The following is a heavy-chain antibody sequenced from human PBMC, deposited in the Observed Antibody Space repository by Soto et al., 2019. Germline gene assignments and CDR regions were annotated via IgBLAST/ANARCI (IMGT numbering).Heavy chain of an antibody. CDR3: ARGMGDYVWGSYREICGY. D-gene: IGHD3-16*02. V-gene: IGHV1-69*01. Sequence: QVQLVQSGAEVKKPGSSVKVSCKASGGTFSSYAISWVRQAPGQGLEWMGGIIPIFGTANYAQKFQGRVTFTADESTSADYMELSSLRSEDTAVYYCARGMGDYVWGSYREICGYLGQGTLVTVSS. J-gene: IGHJ4*02. CDR2: IIPIFGTA. CDR1: GGTFSSYA.